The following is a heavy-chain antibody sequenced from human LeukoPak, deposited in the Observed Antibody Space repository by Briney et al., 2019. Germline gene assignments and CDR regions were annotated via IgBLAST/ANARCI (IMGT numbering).Heavy chain of an antibody. D-gene: IGHD2-2*01. CDR2: INWNGGST. CDR1: GFTFDDYG. V-gene: IGHV3-20*04. J-gene: IGHJ4*02. Sequence: PGGSLRLSCAASGFTFDDYGMSWVRQAPGKGLEWVSGINWNGGSTGYADSVKGRFTISRDNAKNSLYLQMNSLRAEDTALYYCARGNYCSSTSCYYFDYWGQGTLATVSS. CDR3: ARGNYCSSTSCYYFDY.